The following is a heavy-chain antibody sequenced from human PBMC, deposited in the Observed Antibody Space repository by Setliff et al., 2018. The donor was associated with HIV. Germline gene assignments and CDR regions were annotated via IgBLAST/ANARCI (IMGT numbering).Heavy chain of an antibody. Sequence: LPETLSLTCAVYGGAFSGYYWTWIRQSPGRGLEWIGEVNHKGVANYSPSLMRRATISADTSKNQFSLRLSSVTAADTALYFCTRAQIAAPRPFDYWGQGTLVTVSS. D-gene: IGHD2-21*01. CDR2: VNHKGVA. CDR1: GGAFSGYY. J-gene: IGHJ4*02. CDR3: TRAQIAAPRPFDY. V-gene: IGHV4-34*01.